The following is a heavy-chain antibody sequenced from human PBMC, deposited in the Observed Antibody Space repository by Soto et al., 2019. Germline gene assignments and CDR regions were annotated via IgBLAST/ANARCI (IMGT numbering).Heavy chain of an antibody. CDR1: GFTFSSYA. CDR3: AKGRGYCSGGSCLYEFVY. V-gene: IGHV3-23*01. CDR2: ISGSGGST. Sequence: EVQLLESGGGLVQPGWSLRLSCAASGFTFSSYAMSWVRQAPGKGLEWVSAISGSGGSTYYADSVKGRFTISRDNSKNTLYLPMNSVRAEDRAVYYCAKGRGYCSGGSCLYEFVYWGQGTLVTVSS. J-gene: IGHJ4*02. D-gene: IGHD2-15*01.